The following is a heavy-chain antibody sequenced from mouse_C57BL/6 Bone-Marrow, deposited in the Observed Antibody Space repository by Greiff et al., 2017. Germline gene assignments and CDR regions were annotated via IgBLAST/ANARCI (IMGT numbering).Heavy chain of an antibody. CDR3: AMEQIYYDYAWFAY. J-gene: IGHJ3*01. D-gene: IGHD2-4*01. Sequence: LVKPGASVKVSCKASGYTFTSYWMHWVKQRPGQGLEWIGRIHPSDSDTNYNQKFKGKATLTVDKSSSTAYMQLSSLTSEDSAVYYCAMEQIYYDYAWFAYWGQGTLVTVSA. V-gene: IGHV1-74*01. CDR1: GYTFTSYW. CDR2: IHPSDSDT.